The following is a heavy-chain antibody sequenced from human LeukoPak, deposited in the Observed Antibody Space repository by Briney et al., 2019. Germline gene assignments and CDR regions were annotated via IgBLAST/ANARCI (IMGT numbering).Heavy chain of an antibody. D-gene: IGHD3-22*01. Sequence: PSETLSLTCAVYGVSFSGYYWSWIRQPPGKGLEWIGEINHSGSTNYNPSLKSRVTISVDTSKNQFSLKLSSVTAADTAVYYCARDSRTYYYDSRGLYYYGMDVWGQGTTVTVSS. J-gene: IGHJ6*02. V-gene: IGHV4-34*01. CDR2: INHSGST. CDR3: ARDSRTYYYDSRGLYYYGMDV. CDR1: GVSFSGYY.